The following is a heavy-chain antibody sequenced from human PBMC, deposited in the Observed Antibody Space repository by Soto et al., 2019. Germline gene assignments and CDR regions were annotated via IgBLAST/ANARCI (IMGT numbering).Heavy chain of an antibody. Sequence: SETLSLTCTVSGGSISSSSYYWSWIRQPPGKGLEWIGEINHSGSTNYNPSLKSRVTISVDTSKNQFSLKLSSVTAADTAVYYCARGGKNYYGSGSYYNHYYYGMDVWGQGTTVTVSS. CDR1: GGSISSSSYY. V-gene: IGHV4-39*07. CDR3: ARGGKNYYGSGSYYNHYYYGMDV. CDR2: INHSGST. J-gene: IGHJ6*02. D-gene: IGHD3-10*01.